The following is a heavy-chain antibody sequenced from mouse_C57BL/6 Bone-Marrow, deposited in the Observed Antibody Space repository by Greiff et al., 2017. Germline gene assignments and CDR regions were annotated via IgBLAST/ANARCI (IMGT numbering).Heavy chain of an antibody. CDR1: GYAFSSSW. Sequence: LQESGPELVKPGASVKISCKASGYAFSSSWMNWVKQRPGKGLEWIGRIYPGDGDTNYNGKFKGKATLTADKSSSTAYMQLSSLTSEDSAVYFCARWLLRGFAYWGKGTLVTVSA. D-gene: IGHD2-3*01. CDR3: ARWLLRGFAY. CDR2: IYPGDGDT. V-gene: IGHV1-82*01. J-gene: IGHJ3*01.